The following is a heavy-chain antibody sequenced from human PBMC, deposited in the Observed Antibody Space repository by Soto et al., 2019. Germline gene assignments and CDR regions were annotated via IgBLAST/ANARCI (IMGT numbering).Heavy chain of an antibody. Sequence: SETLSLTCAVSGYSLTSGYYCGWIRQPPGKGLEWIGSIYHSGDTYYNPSLKSRVTISVDTSKNHFSLKLTSVTAADTAVYYCASARIVVAGTIVDYWGQGTVVTVSS. CDR3: ASARIVVAGTIVDY. CDR1: GYSLTSGYY. J-gene: IGHJ4*02. CDR2: IYHSGDT. D-gene: IGHD6-19*01. V-gene: IGHV4-38-2*01.